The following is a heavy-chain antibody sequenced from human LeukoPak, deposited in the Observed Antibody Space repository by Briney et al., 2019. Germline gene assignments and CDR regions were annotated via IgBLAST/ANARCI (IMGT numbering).Heavy chain of an antibody. CDR3: ARDSSPGYYDSSGYRSGY. CDR2: ISSSSSYI. CDR1: GFTFSSYS. V-gene: IGHV3-21*01. Sequence: RAGGSLRLSCAASGFTFSSYSMNWVRQAPGKGLEWVSSISSSSSYIHYADSVKGRFTISRDNAKNSLYLQMNSLRAEDTAVYYCARDSSPGYYDSSGYRSGYWGQGTLVTVSS. D-gene: IGHD3-22*01. J-gene: IGHJ4*02.